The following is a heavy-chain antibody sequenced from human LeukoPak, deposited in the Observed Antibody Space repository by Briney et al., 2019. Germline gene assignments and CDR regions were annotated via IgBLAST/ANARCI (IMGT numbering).Heavy chain of an antibody. CDR2: IKQDGSEK. V-gene: IGHV3-7*01. CDR1: GFTFSSYW. CDR3: ARSRPRWAAAGFDY. J-gene: IGHJ4*02. Sequence: GGSLRLSCAASGFTFSSYWMSWVRQAPGKGLEWVANIKQDGSEKYYVDSVKGRFTISRDNAKNSLYLQMNSLRAEDTAVYYCARSRPRWAAAGFDYWGQGTLVTASS. D-gene: IGHD6-13*01.